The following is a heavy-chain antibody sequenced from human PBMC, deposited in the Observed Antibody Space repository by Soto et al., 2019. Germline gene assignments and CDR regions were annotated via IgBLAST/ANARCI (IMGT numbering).Heavy chain of an antibody. CDR1: GGSISNFY. CDR2: INYRGNT. CDR3: ARAYSVSYYGGYWFDP. Sequence: SETLSLTCTVSGGSISNFYWSWIRQPPGKGLEWIGYINYRGNTKHNPSLTSRVTISVDTSENQFSLKLSSVTAADTAVYYCARAYSVSYYGGYWFDPWGPGTLVTVSS. V-gene: IGHV4-59*01. D-gene: IGHD1-26*01. J-gene: IGHJ5*02.